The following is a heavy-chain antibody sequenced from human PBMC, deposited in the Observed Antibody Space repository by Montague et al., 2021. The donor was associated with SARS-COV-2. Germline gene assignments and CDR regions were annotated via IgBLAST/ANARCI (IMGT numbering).Heavy chain of an antibody. CDR3: ASLGSPAYCGGDCYLRDYSTDV. CDR2: ICYSGNT. V-gene: IGHV4-39*01. D-gene: IGHD2-21*02. J-gene: IGHJ6*02. CDR1: GGSITSSAYF. Sequence: SETLSLTCTVSGGSITSSAYFWSWIRQSPGKGLEWIGTICYSGNTYSNPSLKSRLTISMDTSKSQVSLKINSVTAADTAVYFCASLGSPAYCGGDCYLRDYSTDVWGQGTRVTVSS.